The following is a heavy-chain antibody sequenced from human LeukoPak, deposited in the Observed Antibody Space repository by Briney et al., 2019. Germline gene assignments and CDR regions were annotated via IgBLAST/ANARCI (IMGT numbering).Heavy chain of an antibody. CDR2: IYNSGNT. CDR1: GGSTRSNY. CDR3: ARDGGIAVAGTIWFDP. J-gene: IGHJ5*02. V-gene: IGHV4-4*08. Sequence: PSETLSLTCTVSGGSTRSNYWNWIRQPPGKGLEWIGYIYNSGNTNYNPSLKSRVTISVDTSKNQFPLKLNSVTAADTAVYYCARDGGIAVAGTIWFDPWGQGTLVTVSS. D-gene: IGHD6-19*01.